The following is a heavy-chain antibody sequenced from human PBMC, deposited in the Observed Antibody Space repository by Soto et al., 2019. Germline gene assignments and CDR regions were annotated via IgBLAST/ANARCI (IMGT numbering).Heavy chain of an antibody. CDR3: ALSYKGFCSSSDCPGEYDA. V-gene: IGHV1-3*01. D-gene: IGHD2-15*01. CDR2: VNPANGNT. J-gene: IGHJ5*02. Sequence: GASVKVSCKVAGFTYLSYVIHGVRQAPGQRLEWMGRVNPANGNTQYSQTFQGRVTFSWDSPTTTAYMELSTLKSEDTAVYFCALSYKGFCSSSDCPGEYDAWGQGTLATVSS. CDR1: GFTYLSYV.